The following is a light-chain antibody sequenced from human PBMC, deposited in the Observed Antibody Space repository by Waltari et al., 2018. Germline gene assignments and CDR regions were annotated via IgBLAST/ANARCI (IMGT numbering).Light chain of an antibody. Sequence: QSALTQPASLSGSPGQSITISCTGTSRDVVSSNLVSWYQQHPGKAPKLIIYEGSKRPSGVSNRFSGSKSGNTASLTISGLQAEDEADYHCCSYAGGSAFVVFGGGTKLTVL. CDR1: SRDVVSSNL. V-gene: IGLV2-23*03. CDR3: CSYAGGSAFVV. J-gene: IGLJ2*01. CDR2: EGS.